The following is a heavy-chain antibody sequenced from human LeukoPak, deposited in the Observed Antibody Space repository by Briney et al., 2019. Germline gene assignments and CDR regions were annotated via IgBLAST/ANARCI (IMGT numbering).Heavy chain of an antibody. CDR1: GFTFSSYG. J-gene: IGHJ4*02. V-gene: IGHV3-33*01. CDR3: ARDEGLYSSSWFDY. CDR2: IWYDGSNK. D-gene: IGHD6-13*01. Sequence: QPGRSLRLSCAASGFTFSSYGMHWVRQAPGKGLEWVAVIWYDGSNKYCADSVKGRFTISRDNSKNTLYLQMNSLRAEDTAVYYCARDEGLYSSSWFDYWGQGTLVTVSS.